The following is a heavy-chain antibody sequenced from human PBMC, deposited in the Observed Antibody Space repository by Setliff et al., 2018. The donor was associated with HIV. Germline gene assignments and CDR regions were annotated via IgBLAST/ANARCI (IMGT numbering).Heavy chain of an antibody. V-gene: IGHV4-39*01. CDR3: ARCYYNFWSGYPLDYMDV. CDR1: GDSVSNVGYY. D-gene: IGHD3-3*01. Sequence: SCTVSGDSVSNVGYYWGWIRQSPGKGLEWIGSIYYSGSTSYNPSHKSRVTISVHTSKNQFSLKLSSVTAADTAVYYCARCYYNFWSGYPLDYMDVWGKGTTVTVSS. J-gene: IGHJ6*03. CDR2: IYYSGST.